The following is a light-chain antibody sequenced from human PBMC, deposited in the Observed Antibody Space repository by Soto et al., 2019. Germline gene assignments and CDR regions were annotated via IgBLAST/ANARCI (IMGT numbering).Light chain of an antibody. CDR1: QSFSNNY. J-gene: IGKJ1*01. CDR3: QRYGTSLTWT. V-gene: IGKV3-20*01. CDR2: GAS. Sequence: EIVLTQSPGTLSLSPVERATLSCRASQSFSNNYLAWYQQKPGQAPRLLIYGASSRATGIPDRFSGSGSETDFTLTISRLEPEDFAVYYCQRYGTSLTWTFGQGTKVDIK.